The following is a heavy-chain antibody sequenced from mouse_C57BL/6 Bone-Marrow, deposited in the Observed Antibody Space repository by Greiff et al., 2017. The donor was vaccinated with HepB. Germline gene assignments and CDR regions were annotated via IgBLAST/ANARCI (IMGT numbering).Heavy chain of an antibody. CDR3: ARSITTVVLDY. D-gene: IGHD1-1*01. J-gene: IGHJ2*01. CDR2: IYPGDGDT. CDR1: GYAFSSYW. Sequence: VQLQQSGAELVKPGASVKISCKASGYAFSSYWMNWVKQRPGKGLEWIGQIYPGDGDTNYNGKFTGKATLTADKSSSTAYMQLSSLTSEDSAVYFCARSITTVVLDYWGQGTTLTVSS. V-gene: IGHV1-80*01.